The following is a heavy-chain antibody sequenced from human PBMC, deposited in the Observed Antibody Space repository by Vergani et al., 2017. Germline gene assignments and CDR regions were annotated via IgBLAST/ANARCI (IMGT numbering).Heavy chain of an antibody. CDR1: GGSLNSGGYY. CDR3: AREVTTIKGGFDY. D-gene: IGHD4-17*01. Sequence: QVQLQESGPGLVKPSQTLSLTCTVSGGSLNSGGYYWSWIRQHPGKGLEWIGYIYYSGDTHYNPSLKSRVSISVDTSKNQFSLKLSSVTAADTAVYYCAREVTTIKGGFDYWGQGTLVTVSS. V-gene: IGHV4-31*03. J-gene: IGHJ4*02. CDR2: IYYSGDT.